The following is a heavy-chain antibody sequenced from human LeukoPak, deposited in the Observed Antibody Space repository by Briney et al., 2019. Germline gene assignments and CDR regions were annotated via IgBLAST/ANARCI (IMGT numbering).Heavy chain of an antibody. D-gene: IGHD2-15*01. Sequence: ASVKVSCKASGYTFINYGITWVRQAPGQGLEWMGWISAYNGHTNYAQKLQGRVTMTTDTSTSTAYMELRSLRSDDTAVYYCARVAPNRRYCSGGSCLNYFDYWGQGTLATVSS. CDR2: ISAYNGHT. CDR3: ARVAPNRRYCSGGSCLNYFDY. CDR1: GYTFINYG. V-gene: IGHV1-18*01. J-gene: IGHJ4*02.